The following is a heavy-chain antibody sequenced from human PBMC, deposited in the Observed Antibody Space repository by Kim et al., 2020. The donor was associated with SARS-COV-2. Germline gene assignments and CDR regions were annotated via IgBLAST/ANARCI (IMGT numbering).Heavy chain of an antibody. CDR1: GGSISSYY. V-gene: IGHV4-59*08. CDR3: ASSYSSSWYGLFDY. CDR2: IYYSGST. J-gene: IGHJ4*02. Sequence: SETLSLTCTVSGGSISSYYWSWIRQPPGKGLEWIGYIYYSGSTNYNPSLKSRVTISVDTSKNQFSLKLSSVTAADTAVYYCASSYSSSWYGLFDYWGQGTLVTVSS. D-gene: IGHD6-13*01.